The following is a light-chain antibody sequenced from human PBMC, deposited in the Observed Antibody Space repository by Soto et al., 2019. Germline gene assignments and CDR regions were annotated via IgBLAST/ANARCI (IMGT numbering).Light chain of an antibody. V-gene: IGLV1-47*02. CDR2: NNN. CDR3: AAWADSLSGVV. J-gene: IGLJ2*01. CDR1: SSNIGSNS. Sequence: QSVLTQPPSASGTPGQRVTISCSGSSSNIGSNSVYWYQQLPGTAPKLLIFNNNQRPSGVPDRFSGSKSGTSASLAIRGLRSEDEADYYCAAWADSLSGVVFGGGTKLTVL.